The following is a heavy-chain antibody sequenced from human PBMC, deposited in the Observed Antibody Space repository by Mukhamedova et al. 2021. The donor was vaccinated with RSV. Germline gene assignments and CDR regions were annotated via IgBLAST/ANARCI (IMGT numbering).Heavy chain of an antibody. CDR3: ARDGREGVEAADY. Sequence: LKSRVTMSVDTSKNQFSPKLSSVTAADTAVYYCARDGREGVEAADYWGQGTLVTVSS. V-gene: IGHV4-4*06. J-gene: IGHJ4*02. D-gene: IGHD6-25*01.